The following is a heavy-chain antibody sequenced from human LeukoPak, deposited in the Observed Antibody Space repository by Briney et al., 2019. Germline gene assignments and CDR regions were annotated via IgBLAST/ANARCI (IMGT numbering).Heavy chain of an antibody. J-gene: IGHJ3*02. CDR1: GYTFTGYY. V-gene: IGHV1-69*04. CDR3: ARDLFAGYSSGWLGYAFDI. D-gene: IGHD6-19*01. Sequence: ASVKVSCKASGYTFTGYYMHWVRQAPGQGLEWMGRIIPILGIANYAQKFQGRVTITADKSTSTAYMELSSLRSEDTAVYYCARDLFAGYSSGWLGYAFDIWGQGTMVTVSS. CDR2: IIPILGIA.